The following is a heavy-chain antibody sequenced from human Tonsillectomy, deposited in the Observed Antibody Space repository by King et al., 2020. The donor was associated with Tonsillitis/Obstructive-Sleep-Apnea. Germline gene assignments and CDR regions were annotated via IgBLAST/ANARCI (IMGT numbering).Heavy chain of an antibody. CDR1: GFTFSSYA. Sequence: VQLVESGGGVVQPGRSLRLSCAASGFTFSSYAMHWVRQAPGKGLEWVAVISYDGRNEYYADSVKGRFTISRDNSKNTLYLQMNSLRAEDTAVYYCELDLPIVVIPAAIKGGFDYWGQGTLVTVSS. V-gene: IGHV3-30*04. CDR2: ISYDGRNE. CDR3: ELDLPIVVIPAAIKGGFDY. J-gene: IGHJ4*02. D-gene: IGHD2-2*02.